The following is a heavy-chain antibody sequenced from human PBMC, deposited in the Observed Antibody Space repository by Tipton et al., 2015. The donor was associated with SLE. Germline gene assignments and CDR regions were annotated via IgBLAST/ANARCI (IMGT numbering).Heavy chain of an antibody. D-gene: IGHD3/OR15-3a*01. CDR2: ISGGGRNT. Sequence: SLRLSCVASGFTFNTCDLSWVRQAPGKGLEWVSAISGGGRNTYYADSVKGRVTISRDNTKNELYLQMNGLTAEDTAVYFCARAGRPPSIVTLRNFYYYGLDVWGQGTTVTVSS. J-gene: IGHJ6*02. CDR3: ARAGRPPSIVTLRNFYYYGLDV. V-gene: IGHV3-23*01. CDR1: GFTFNTCD.